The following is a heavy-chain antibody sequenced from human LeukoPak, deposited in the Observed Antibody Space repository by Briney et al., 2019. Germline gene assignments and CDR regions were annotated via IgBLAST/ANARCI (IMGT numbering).Heavy chain of an antibody. CDR3: AGQPFYYDSSAYLRPH. J-gene: IGHJ4*02. V-gene: IGHV4-30-4*01. Sequence: SETLSLTCTVSGGFINSGDYYWSWVRQPPGEGLEWIGHIDYNEDAYYNPSLKSRIAISLRTSRNQFSLKVNSVTAADTAVYYCAGQPFYYDSSAYLRPHWGQGTLVTVSS. D-gene: IGHD3-22*01. CDR2: IDYNEDA. CDR1: GGFINSGDYY.